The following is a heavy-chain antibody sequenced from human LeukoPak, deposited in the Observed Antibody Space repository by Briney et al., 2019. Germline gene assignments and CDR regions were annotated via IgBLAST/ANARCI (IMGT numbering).Heavy chain of an antibody. J-gene: IGHJ4*02. CDR3: ARAIEYCSGGSCLLDS. CDR1: GFSFENHG. D-gene: IGHD2-15*01. CDR2: INWNGIST. Sequence: PGGSLRLSCAASGFSFENHGMSLVRQAPGKGLEWVSGINWNGISTTYADSVKGRFTISRDNAKNSLFLLMNSLRAEDTAFYYCARAIEYCSGGSCLLDSWGQGTLVTVSS. V-gene: IGHV3-20*04.